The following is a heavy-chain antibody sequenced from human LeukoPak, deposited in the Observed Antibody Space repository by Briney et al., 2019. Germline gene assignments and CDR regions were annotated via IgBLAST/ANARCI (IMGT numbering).Heavy chain of an antibody. CDR3: ARDLRFLGSLYYFYYMDV. V-gene: IGHV4-39*07. D-gene: IGHD3-3*01. Sequence: SETLSLTCTVSGGSASSTSYYWGWIRQPPGKGLEWTGSIYYSGSTYYNPSLKSRVTISIDTSKNQFSLKLSSVTAADSAVYYCARDLRFLGSLYYFYYMDVWGKGTTVTVSS. J-gene: IGHJ6*03. CDR1: GGSASSTSYY. CDR2: IYYSGST.